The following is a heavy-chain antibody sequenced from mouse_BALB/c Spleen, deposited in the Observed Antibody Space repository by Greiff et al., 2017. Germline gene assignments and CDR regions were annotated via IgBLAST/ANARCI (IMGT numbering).Heavy chain of an antibody. CDR2: ISSGGSYT. CDR3: ARLDYYYGSSYGKGAMDY. Sequence: EVKLVESGGGLVKPGGSLKLSCAASGFTFSDYYMYWVRQTPDKRLEWVATISSGGSYTYYPDSVKGRFTISRDNAKNTLYLQMSSLKSEDTAMYYCARLDYYYGSSYGKGAMDYWGQGTSVTVSS. D-gene: IGHD1-1*01. J-gene: IGHJ4*01. CDR1: GFTFSDYY. V-gene: IGHV5-6*03.